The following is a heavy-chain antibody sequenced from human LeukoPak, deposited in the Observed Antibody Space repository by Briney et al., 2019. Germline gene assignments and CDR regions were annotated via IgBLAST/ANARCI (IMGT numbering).Heavy chain of an antibody. Sequence: ASVKASCKVSGYTLTELSMHWVRQAPGKGLEWMGGFDPEDGETIYAQKFQGRVTMTEDTSTDTAYMELSSLRSEDTAVYYCATDRYCSSTSCYAGRGYWFDPWGQGTLVTVSS. CDR1: GYTLTELS. V-gene: IGHV1-24*01. CDR2: FDPEDGET. J-gene: IGHJ5*02. CDR3: ATDRYCSSTSCYAGRGYWFDP. D-gene: IGHD2-2*01.